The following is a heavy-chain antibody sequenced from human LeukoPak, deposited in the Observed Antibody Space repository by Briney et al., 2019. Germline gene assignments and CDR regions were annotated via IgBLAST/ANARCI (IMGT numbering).Heavy chain of an antibody. D-gene: IGHD3-22*01. J-gene: IGHJ4*02. CDR3: VKGGISMIVVDFDY. V-gene: IGHV3-64D*06. Sequence: SGGSPRLSCSASGXTFSNYNIHWVRQAPGKGLEYVSGISSNGDITYYADSVKGRFTISRDNSRSTLYLQMSSLRAEDTAVYYCVKGGISMIVVDFDYWGQGTLVTVSS. CDR1: GXTFSNYN. CDR2: ISSNGDIT.